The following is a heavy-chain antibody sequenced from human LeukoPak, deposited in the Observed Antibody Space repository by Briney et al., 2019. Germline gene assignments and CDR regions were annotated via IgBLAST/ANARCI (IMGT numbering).Heavy chain of an antibody. CDR1: GGSISSGSYY. CDR3: ARSLLPQGHDFWSGYLV. D-gene: IGHD3-3*01. Sequence: PSETLSLTCTVSGGSISSGSYYWSWIRQPAGKGLEWIGRIYTSGSTNYNPSLKSRVTISVDTSKNQFSLKLSSVTAADTAVYYCARSLLPQGHDFWSGYLVWGQGTLVTVSS. J-gene: IGHJ4*02. V-gene: IGHV4-61*02. CDR2: IYTSGST.